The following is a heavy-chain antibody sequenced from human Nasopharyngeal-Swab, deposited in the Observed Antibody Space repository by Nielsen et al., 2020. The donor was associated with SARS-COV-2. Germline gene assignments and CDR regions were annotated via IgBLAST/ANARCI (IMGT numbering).Heavy chain of an antibody. CDR1: GFIFSASA. J-gene: IGHJ4*02. CDR2: IGDKDHNYAP. Sequence: GESLKISCAASGFIFSASAIHWVRQASGKGLEWVGRIGDKDHNYAPTYGASVKGRFTISRDDSKNTAFLQMDSLKTEDTALYYCTTDFYFDYWGQGTLVTVSS. V-gene: IGHV3-73*01. CDR3: TTDFYFDY.